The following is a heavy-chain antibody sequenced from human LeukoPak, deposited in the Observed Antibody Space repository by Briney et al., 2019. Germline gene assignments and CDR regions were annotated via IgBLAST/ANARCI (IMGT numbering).Heavy chain of an antibody. Sequence: PSETLSLTCTVSGGSISTYYWSCIRQPPGKGLEWIGYIYNSGSTNYNPSLKSRVTISVDTSKNQFSLKLSSVTAADTAVYYCARGEDYGGPEGAFDIWSQGTMVTVSS. D-gene: IGHD4-23*01. CDR3: ARGEDYGGPEGAFDI. CDR2: IYNSGST. J-gene: IGHJ3*02. V-gene: IGHV4-59*01. CDR1: GGSISTYY.